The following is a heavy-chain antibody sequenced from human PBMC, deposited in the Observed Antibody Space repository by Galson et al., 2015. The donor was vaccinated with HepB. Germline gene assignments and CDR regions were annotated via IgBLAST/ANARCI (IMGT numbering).Heavy chain of an antibody. CDR2: ISSSSSYI. J-gene: IGHJ3*02. CDR1: GFTFSSYS. D-gene: IGHD5-12*01. CDR3: ARPSMVATLDAFDI. Sequence: SLRLSCAASGFTFSSYSMNWVRQAPGKGLEWVSSISSSSSYIYYADSVKGRFTISRDNTKNSLYLQMNSLRAEDTAVYYCARPSMVATLDAFDIWGQGTMVTVSS. V-gene: IGHV3-21*01.